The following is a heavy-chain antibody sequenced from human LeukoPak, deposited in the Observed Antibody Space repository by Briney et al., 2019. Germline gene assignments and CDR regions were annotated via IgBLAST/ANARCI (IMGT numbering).Heavy chain of an antibody. CDR1: GGSISSGGYY. CDR2: IYYSGST. CDR3: ARVSAAGIYFEY. Sequence: SQTLSLTCTVSGGSISSGGYYWSGIRQHPGKGLEWIGYIYYSGSTYYNPSLKSRVTISVDTSKNQFSLKLSSVTAADTAVYYCARVSAAGIYFEYWGQGTLVTVSS. D-gene: IGHD6-13*01. V-gene: IGHV4-31*03. J-gene: IGHJ4*02.